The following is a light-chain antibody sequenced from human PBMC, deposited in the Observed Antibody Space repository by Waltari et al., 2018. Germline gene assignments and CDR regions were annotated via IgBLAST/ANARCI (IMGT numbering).Light chain of an antibody. CDR2: DTT. Sequence: SVLTQPPSVSGAPGQRVTTSCTGSTSNIGPRLDVHGYQQLPGTAPNLLIYDTTNRPSGVPDRFSGSRSGTSASLAISGLQPEDEADYYCQSYDHTLSASVFGGGTKLTVL. CDR3: QSYDHTLSASV. V-gene: IGLV1-40*01. CDR1: TSNIGPRLD. J-gene: IGLJ2*01.